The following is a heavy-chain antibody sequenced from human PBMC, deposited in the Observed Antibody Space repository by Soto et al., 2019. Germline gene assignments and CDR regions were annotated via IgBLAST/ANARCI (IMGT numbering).Heavy chain of an antibody. J-gene: IGHJ6*03. CDR3: ARNGIYYYYMDV. CDR2: IYHTGDT. Sequence: QVQLQESGPGLVKPSGTLSLTCVVSGSSVSNSNWWTWVRQPPGKGLEWIGEIYHTGDTNYNPSXXXXXXXXXXXXXXXXSLRLGSVTAADTAVYFCARNGIYYYYMDVWGRGTTVTVSS. CDR1: GSSVSNSNW. D-gene: IGHD1-1*01. V-gene: IGHV4-4*02.